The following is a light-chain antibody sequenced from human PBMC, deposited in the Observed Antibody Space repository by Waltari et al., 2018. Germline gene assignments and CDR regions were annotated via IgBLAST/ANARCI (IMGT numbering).Light chain of an antibody. V-gene: IGKV4-1*01. CDR1: QSVLYRSTNKTF. Sequence: DIVLTQSPEFLSVSLGETAPISCKSIQSVLYRSTNKTFLAWYQQKPGQSPKLLIYWASTRASGVPDRFSGSGSGSDFTLTISNLQAEDVALYFCQQYYSTCTFGQGTRLEIK. CDR2: WAS. J-gene: IGKJ5*01. CDR3: QQYYSTCT.